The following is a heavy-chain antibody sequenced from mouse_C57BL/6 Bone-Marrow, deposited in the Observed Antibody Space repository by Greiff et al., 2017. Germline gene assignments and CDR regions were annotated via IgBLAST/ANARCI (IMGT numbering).Heavy chain of an antibody. J-gene: IGHJ2*01. CDR3: ARHSNYVDVDYFDY. CDR1: EYEFPSHD. Sequence: EVKLMESGGGLVQPGASLKLSCESNEYEFPSHDMSWVRKTPEKRLELVAAINSDGGSTYYPDTMERRFIISRDNTKKTLYLQMSSLRSEDTALYYCARHSNYVDVDYFDYWGQGTTLTVSS. CDR2: INSDGGST. V-gene: IGHV5-2*01. D-gene: IGHD2-5*01.